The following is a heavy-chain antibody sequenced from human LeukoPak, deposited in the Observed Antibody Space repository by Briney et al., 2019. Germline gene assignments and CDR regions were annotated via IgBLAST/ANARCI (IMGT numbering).Heavy chain of an antibody. CDR3: ARDLGDDYGDH. V-gene: IGHV1-69*13. CDR2: IIPIFGTA. J-gene: IGHJ4*02. D-gene: IGHD1-26*01. Sequence: GASVKVSCTASGGTFSSYAISWVRQAPGQGLEWMGGIIPIFGTANYAQKFQGRVTITADESTSTAYMELSSLRSEDTAVYYCARDLGDDYGDHWGQGTLVTVSS. CDR1: GGTFSSYA.